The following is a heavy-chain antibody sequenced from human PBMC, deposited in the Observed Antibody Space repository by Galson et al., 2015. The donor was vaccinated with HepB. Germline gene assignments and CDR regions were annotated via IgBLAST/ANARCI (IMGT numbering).Heavy chain of an antibody. V-gene: IGHV3-9*01. CDR3: AKVGVSSSWFPGPFDD. CDR2: ISWNSGTT. J-gene: IGHJ4*02. CDR1: GFTFGDFA. Sequence: SLRLSCAASGFTFGDFAMHWVRQAPGKGLEWVSGISWNSGTTDYADSVKGRFTISRDNAKNSLYLQMNSLRTEDTALYYCAKVGVSSSWFPGPFDDWGLGALLTVSS. D-gene: IGHD6-13*01.